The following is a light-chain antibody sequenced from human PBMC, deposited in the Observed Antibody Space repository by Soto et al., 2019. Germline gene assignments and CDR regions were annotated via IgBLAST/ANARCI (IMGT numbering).Light chain of an antibody. V-gene: IGKV1-33*01. CDR2: DAS. Sequence: DIQMTQSPSSLSASVGERVTITCRASHDISNYLNWYQQRPGKAPKLLIYDASNWERGVPSRFSGTRSGTHVTFAITSLQPEDVAKYYCQQTDSLPITFGQGTRLEI. CDR3: QQTDSLPIT. J-gene: IGKJ5*01. CDR1: HDISNY.